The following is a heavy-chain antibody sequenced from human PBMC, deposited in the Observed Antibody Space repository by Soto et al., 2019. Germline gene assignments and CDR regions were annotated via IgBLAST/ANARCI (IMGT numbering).Heavy chain of an antibody. CDR1: GGSISSYY. V-gene: IGHV4-59*01. D-gene: IGHD6-25*01. CDR2: IYYSGST. CDR3: AREGYSSVAGFFDY. Sequence: SETLSLTCTVSGGSISSYYWSWIRQPPGKGLEWSGYIYYSGSTNYNPSLKSRVTISVDTSKNQFSLKLSSVTAADTAVYYCAREGYSSVAGFFDYWGQGTLVTVSS. J-gene: IGHJ4*02.